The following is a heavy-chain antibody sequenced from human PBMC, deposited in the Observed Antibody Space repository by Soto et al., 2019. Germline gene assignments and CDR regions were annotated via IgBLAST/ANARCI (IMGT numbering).Heavy chain of an antibody. CDR2: MNTNSGNT. D-gene: IGHD2-15*01. Sequence: QVQLVQSGAEVKKPGASVKVSCKASGYTFTSYDINWVRQATGQGLEWMGWMNTNSGNTGNPQKFPGRVTMTRNTSISTAYMELSSRRSEDTAVYYCACGLDCSGGSCYWAHFDLWGRGTLVTVSS. CDR3: ACGLDCSGGSCYWAHFDL. J-gene: IGHJ2*01. CDR1: GYTFTSYD. V-gene: IGHV1-8*01.